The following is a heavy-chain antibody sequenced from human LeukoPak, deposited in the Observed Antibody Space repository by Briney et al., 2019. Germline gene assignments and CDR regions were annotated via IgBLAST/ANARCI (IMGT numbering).Heavy chain of an antibody. Sequence: SETLSLTCAVSGYSISSGYYWGWIRQPPGKGLEWIGSIYHSGITYYNPSLKSRVTISVDTSKNQFSLKLSSVTAADTAVYYCARHKARLRFSEWFPLGVDYWGQGTLVTVSS. D-gene: IGHD3-3*01. CDR2: IYHSGIT. J-gene: IGHJ4*02. V-gene: IGHV4-38-2*01. CDR1: GYSISSGYY. CDR3: ARHKARLRFSEWFPLGVDY.